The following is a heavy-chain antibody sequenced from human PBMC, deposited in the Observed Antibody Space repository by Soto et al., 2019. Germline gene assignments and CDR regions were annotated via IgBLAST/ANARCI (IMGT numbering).Heavy chain of an antibody. CDR2: ISYDGKSK. Sequence: QVQLVESGGGVVQPGRSLRLSCEASGFTFSSNGMHWVRQAPGKGLEWVAIISYDGKSKYSGDSVKGRFTISRDNSKNTLYLQMDSLRAEDTAVYYCAKDRSRSWSIDDWGQGSLVTVSS. CDR1: GFTFSSNG. J-gene: IGHJ4*02. D-gene: IGHD6-13*01. V-gene: IGHV3-30*18. CDR3: AKDRSRSWSIDD.